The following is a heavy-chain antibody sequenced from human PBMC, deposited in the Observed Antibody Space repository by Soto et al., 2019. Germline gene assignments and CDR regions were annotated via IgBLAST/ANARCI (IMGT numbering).Heavy chain of an antibody. J-gene: IGHJ3*02. CDR1: GGSFSPFS. Sequence: QVQVQQWGAGLLKPSETLSLTCAVYGGSFSPFSWSWLRQPPGKGLEWIGEIIHGGNTNYNPSPKSRVTISVDTSQNQFSLKLTSLTAADTAVYYCARRGRWLQFRGSGFDIWGQGTMVTVSS. D-gene: IGHD5-12*01. CDR2: IIHGGNT. CDR3: ARRGRWLQFRGSGFDI. V-gene: IGHV4-34*12.